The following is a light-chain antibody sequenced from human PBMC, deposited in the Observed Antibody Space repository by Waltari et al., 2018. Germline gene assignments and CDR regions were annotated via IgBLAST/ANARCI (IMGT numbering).Light chain of an antibody. CDR2: NNY. Sequence: QSVLTQPPSASGTPGQRVTISCSGRRSAIGSNTVHCYQHLPGTAPTLLIYNNYYRPSGVPDRFSGSKSGTSASLAISGLQSEDEAVFYCATWDDSLKGFVFGSGTKVTVL. V-gene: IGLV1-44*01. CDR3: ATWDDSLKGFV. CDR1: RSAIGSNT. J-gene: IGLJ1*01.